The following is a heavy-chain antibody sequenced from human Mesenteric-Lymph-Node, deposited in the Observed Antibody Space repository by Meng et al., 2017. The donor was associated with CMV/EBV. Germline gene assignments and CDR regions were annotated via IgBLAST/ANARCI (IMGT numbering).Heavy chain of an antibody. V-gene: IGHV4-59*02. D-gene: IGHD2-15*01. CDR2: VFYSGST. J-gene: IGHJ6*02. Sequence: SETLSLTCTVSGGSVDTNHYWSWIWQTPGKGLEWIGHVFYSGSTNYNPSLKSGVTISIDTFNNQFSLKLNSVTAADMAVYYCARDGDCSGGSCYSYYGMDVWGQGTTVTVSS. CDR3: ARDGDCSGGSCYSYYGMDV. CDR1: GGSVDTNHY.